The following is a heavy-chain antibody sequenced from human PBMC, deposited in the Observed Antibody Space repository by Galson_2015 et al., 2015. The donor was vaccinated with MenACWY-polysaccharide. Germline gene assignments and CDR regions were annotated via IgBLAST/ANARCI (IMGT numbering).Heavy chain of an antibody. CDR3: AKSRTGEYDSIDF. D-gene: IGHD3-22*01. Sequence: SLRLSCAVSGVTFNHYAMSWVRQAPGKGLEWVSVISGSGSNTFYADSVKGRFTISRDNSENTLYQQMDSLRAEDTAVYYCAKSRTGEYDSIDFWGQGTLVTVSS. CDR1: GVTFNHYA. J-gene: IGHJ4*02. CDR2: ISGSGSNT. V-gene: IGHV3-23*01.